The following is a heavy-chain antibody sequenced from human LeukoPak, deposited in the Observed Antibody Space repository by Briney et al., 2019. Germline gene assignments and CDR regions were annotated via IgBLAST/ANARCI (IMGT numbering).Heavy chain of an antibody. CDR3: ARSQATAMVSDY. Sequence: PSETLSLTCTVSGGSISSSSYYWGWIRQPPGKGLEWIGSIYYSGRTYYNPSLRSRATIFVDTSKNQFSLKLNSVTAADTAVYYCARSQATAMVSDYWGQGTLVTVSS. J-gene: IGHJ4*02. CDR1: GGSISSSSYY. D-gene: IGHD2-2*01. V-gene: IGHV4-39*01. CDR2: IYYSGRT.